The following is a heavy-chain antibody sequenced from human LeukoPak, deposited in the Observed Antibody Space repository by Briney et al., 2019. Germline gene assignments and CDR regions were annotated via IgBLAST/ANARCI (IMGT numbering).Heavy chain of an antibody. V-gene: IGHV3-11*04. J-gene: IGHJ3*02. CDR1: GSTFSDYY. Sequence: GGSLRLSCAASGSTFSDYYMSWIRQAPGKGLEWVSYISSSGSTIYYADSVKGRFTISRDNAKNSLYLQMNSLRAEDTAVYYCARDGLALTDSAFDIWGQGTMVTVSS. D-gene: IGHD3-16*01. CDR3: ARDGLALTDSAFDI. CDR2: ISSSGSTI.